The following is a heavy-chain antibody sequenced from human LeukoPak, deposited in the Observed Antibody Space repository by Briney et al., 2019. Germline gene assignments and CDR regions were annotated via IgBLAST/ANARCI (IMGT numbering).Heavy chain of an antibody. D-gene: IGHD2-2*01. Sequence: ASVKVSCKASGYTFTSYGISWVRQAPGQGLEWMGWISAYNGNTNYAQKLQGRVTMTTDTSTSTAYMELRSLRSDDTAVYYCARGRYCSSTSCYGPYPPFDYWGQGTLVTVSS. CDR2: ISAYNGNT. V-gene: IGHV1-18*01. J-gene: IGHJ4*02. CDR3: ARGRYCSSTSCYGPYPPFDY. CDR1: GYTFTSYG.